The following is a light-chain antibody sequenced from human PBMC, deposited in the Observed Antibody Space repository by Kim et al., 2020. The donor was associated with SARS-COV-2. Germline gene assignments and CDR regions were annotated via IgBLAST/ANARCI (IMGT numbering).Light chain of an antibody. CDR1: QSVSSN. Sequence: EIVMTQSPATLSVSPGERATLSCRASQSVSSNLAWYQQKPGQAPRLLIYGASTRATGIPARFSGSGSGTEFTLTISSLQSEDFAVYYCQQYNLTFGGGTKVDIK. CDR2: GAS. J-gene: IGKJ4*01. CDR3: QQYNLT. V-gene: IGKV3-15*01.